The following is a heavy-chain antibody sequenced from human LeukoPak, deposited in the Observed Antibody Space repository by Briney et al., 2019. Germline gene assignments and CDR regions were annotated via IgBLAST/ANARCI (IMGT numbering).Heavy chain of an antibody. Sequence: GESLKISCKGSGYSFTSYWIGWVRQMPGKGLEWMGIIYPGDSDTRYSPSFQGQVTISADKSISTAYLQWSSLKASDTAMYYCASQGHDYGDYPYFDYWGQGTLVSVSS. J-gene: IGHJ4*02. CDR2: IYPGDSDT. D-gene: IGHD4-17*01. CDR1: GYSFTSYW. V-gene: IGHV5-51*01. CDR3: ASQGHDYGDYPYFDY.